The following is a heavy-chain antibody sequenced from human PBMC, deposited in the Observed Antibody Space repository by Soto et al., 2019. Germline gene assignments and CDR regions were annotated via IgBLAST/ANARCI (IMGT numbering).Heavy chain of an antibody. CDR1: GFTFRSYW. CDR2: IRNDGSGT. CDR3: ARDFWSAMDV. Sequence: EVQLVESGGVLVQPGGSLRLSCVASGFTFRSYWMHWVRQAPGKGLVWVSRIRNDGSGTTYADSVKGRFTVSRDNAKNTLYLQMNSLRAEDTAVYYFARDFWSAMDVWGKGTTVTVSS. J-gene: IGHJ6*04. V-gene: IGHV3-74*01. D-gene: IGHD3-3*01.